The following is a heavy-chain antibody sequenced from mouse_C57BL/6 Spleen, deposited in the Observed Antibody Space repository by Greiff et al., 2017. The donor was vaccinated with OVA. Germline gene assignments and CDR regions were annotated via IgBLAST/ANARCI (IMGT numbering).Heavy chain of an antibody. CDR3: AREDYSNSYYFDY. Sequence: EVQLQESGPGLVKPSQSLSLTCSVTGYSITSGYYWNWIRQFPGNKLEWMGYISYDGSNNYNPSLKNRISITRDTSKNQFFLKLNSVTTEDTATYYCAREDYSNSYYFDYWGQGTTLTVSS. D-gene: IGHD2-5*01. CDR2: ISYDGSN. V-gene: IGHV3-6*01. CDR1: GYSITSGYY. J-gene: IGHJ2*01.